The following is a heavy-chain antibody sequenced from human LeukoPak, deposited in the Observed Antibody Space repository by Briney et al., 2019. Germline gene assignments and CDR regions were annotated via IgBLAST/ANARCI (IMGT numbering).Heavy chain of an antibody. V-gene: IGHV4-59*01. CDR1: GGSISSYY. D-gene: IGHD2-2*01. CDR3: ARDAGLYCSSTSCWEDAFDI. J-gene: IGHJ3*02. CDR2: IYYSGST. Sequence: SETLSLTCTVSGGSISSYYWSWIRQPPGKGLEWIGYIYYSGSTNYNPSLKSRVTISVDTSKNQFSLKLSSVTAADTAVYYCARDAGLYCSSTSCWEDAFDIWGQGTMVTVSS.